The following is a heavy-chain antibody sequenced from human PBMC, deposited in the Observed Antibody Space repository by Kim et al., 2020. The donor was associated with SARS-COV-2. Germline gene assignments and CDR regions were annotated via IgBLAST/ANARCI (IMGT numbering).Heavy chain of an antibody. CDR3: ARGPLQPGIAAFDP. J-gene: IGHJ5*02. V-gene: IGHV4-34*01. D-gene: IGHD6-13*01. Sequence: PSRKSRVTISVDTSKNQLSLKLSSVTAADTAVYYCARGPLQPGIAAFDPWGQGTLVTVSS.